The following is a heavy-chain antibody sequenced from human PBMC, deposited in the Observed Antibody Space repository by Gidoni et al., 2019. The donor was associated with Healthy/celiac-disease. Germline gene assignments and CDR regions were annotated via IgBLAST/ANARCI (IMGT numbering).Heavy chain of an antibody. CDR3: ARTPYDILTGYQF. D-gene: IGHD3-9*01. Sequence: KKLEWVSAISGSGGSTYYADYVKGRFTISRDNSKNTLYLQMNSLRAEDTAVYYCARTPYDILTGYQFWGQGTLVTVSS. V-gene: IGHV3-23*01. CDR2: ISGSGGST. J-gene: IGHJ4*02.